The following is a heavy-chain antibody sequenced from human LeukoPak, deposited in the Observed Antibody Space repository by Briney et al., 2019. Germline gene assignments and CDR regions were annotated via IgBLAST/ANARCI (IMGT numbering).Heavy chain of an antibody. D-gene: IGHD3-10*01. Sequence: GGSLRLSCAASGYTFSSYEMNWVRQAPGKGLEWVSYISGSGSTIYYADSVKGRFTISRDNAKNSLYLQMNSLRAEDTAVYYCARDLGSGSDWFDPWGQGTLVTVSS. CDR1: GYTFSSYE. CDR2: ISGSGSTI. CDR3: ARDLGSGSDWFDP. J-gene: IGHJ5*02. V-gene: IGHV3-48*03.